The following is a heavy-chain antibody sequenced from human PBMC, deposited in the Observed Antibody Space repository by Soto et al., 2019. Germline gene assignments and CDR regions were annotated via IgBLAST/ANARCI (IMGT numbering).Heavy chain of an antibody. V-gene: IGHV3-23*01. Sequence: LRLSCAASGLTFISYAMSWVRQAPGKGLEWVSAISGSGGSTYYADSVKGRFTISRDNSKNTLYLQMNSLRAEDTAVYYCANSGYDYVWGSYRPDYYYGMDVWVQVTTVTVSS. D-gene: IGHD3-16*02. CDR2: ISGSGGST. CDR1: GLTFISYA. CDR3: ANSGYDYVWGSYRPDYYYGMDV. J-gene: IGHJ6*02.